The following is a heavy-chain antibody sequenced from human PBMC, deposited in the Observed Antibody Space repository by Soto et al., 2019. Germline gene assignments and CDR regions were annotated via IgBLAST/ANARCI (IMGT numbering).Heavy chain of an antibody. Sequence: GASVKVYCQASGYTFSTFSIQLVRQATGQRLEWMGWINAGNGETKYSQNFQGRVTITRDTSASTAYMELNSLRSEDTAVYYCARSTTSCYSLCWFDPWGQGTLVTVSS. CDR1: GYTFSTFS. D-gene: IGHD2-2*02. J-gene: IGHJ5*02. CDR3: ARSTTSCYSLCWFDP. V-gene: IGHV1-3*01. CDR2: INAGNGET.